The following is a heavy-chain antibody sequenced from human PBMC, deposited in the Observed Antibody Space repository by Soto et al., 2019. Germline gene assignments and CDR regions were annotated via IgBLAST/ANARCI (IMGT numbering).Heavy chain of an antibody. CDR2: INPNSGGT. Sequence: ASVKVSCKASGYTFTGYYMHWVRQSPGQGLEWMGWINPNSGGTNYAQKFQGWVTMTRDTSISTAYMELSRLRSDDTAVYYCAREAPPTVTTEPAGGYYFDYWGQGTLVTVSS. CDR1: GYTFTGYY. D-gene: IGHD4-17*01. V-gene: IGHV1-2*04. CDR3: AREAPPTVTTEPAGGYYFDY. J-gene: IGHJ4*02.